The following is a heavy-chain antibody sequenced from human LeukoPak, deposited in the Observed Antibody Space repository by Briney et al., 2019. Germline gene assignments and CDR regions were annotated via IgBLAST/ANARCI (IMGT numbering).Heavy chain of an antibody. Sequence: ASMNVSCKTSGYTFTNYGINWVRQAPGQGVEWMGWINPYNGKTEFAQKLQGRVTMTTETSTTTVYMELGSLRSEDTALYYCATGGSNWNYQYYFEYWGQGTLVTVSS. CDR1: GYTFTNYG. J-gene: IGHJ4*02. D-gene: IGHD1-7*01. CDR3: ATGGSNWNYQYYFEY. CDR2: INPYNGKT. V-gene: IGHV1-18*01.